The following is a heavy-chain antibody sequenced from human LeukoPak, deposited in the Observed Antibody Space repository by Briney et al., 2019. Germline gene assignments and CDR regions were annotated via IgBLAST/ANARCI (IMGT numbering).Heavy chain of an antibody. D-gene: IGHD3-3*01. CDR3: AREYLRFLEWLSHFDY. CDR2: INPSGGST. J-gene: IGHJ4*02. CDR1: GGTFSSYA. Sequence: ASVKVSCKASGGTFSSYAISWVRQAPGQGLEWMGIINPSGGSTSYAQKFQGRVTMTRDTSTSTVYMELSSLRSEDTAVYYCAREYLRFLEWLSHFDYWGQGTLVTVSS. V-gene: IGHV1-46*01.